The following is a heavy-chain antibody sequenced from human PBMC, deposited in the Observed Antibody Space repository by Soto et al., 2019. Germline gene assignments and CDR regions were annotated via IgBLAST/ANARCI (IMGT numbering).Heavy chain of an antibody. Sequence: PGGSLRLSCAASGFTFSSYGMHWVRQAPGKGLEWVAVISYDGSNKYYADSVKGRFTISRDNSKNTLYLQMNSLRAEDTAVYYCAKDIYSSSWPYYFDYWGQGTLVTVSS. D-gene: IGHD6-13*01. CDR1: GFTFSSYG. CDR2: ISYDGSNK. V-gene: IGHV3-30*18. CDR3: AKDIYSSSWPYYFDY. J-gene: IGHJ4*02.